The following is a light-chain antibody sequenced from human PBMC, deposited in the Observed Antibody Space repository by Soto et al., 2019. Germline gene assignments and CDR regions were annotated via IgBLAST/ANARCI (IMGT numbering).Light chain of an antibody. Sequence: DIVLTQSPCTLSLSLGERATLSCRASQSVSSNLAWYQQKPGQAPRLLIYGSSTKATGIPARFSGSGSGTEFTPTSSRLQSEDFAVYYRQQYNNWPRTFGQGTKVDIK. CDR1: QSVSSN. V-gene: IGKV3-15*01. CDR3: QQYNNWPRT. CDR2: GSS. J-gene: IGKJ1*01.